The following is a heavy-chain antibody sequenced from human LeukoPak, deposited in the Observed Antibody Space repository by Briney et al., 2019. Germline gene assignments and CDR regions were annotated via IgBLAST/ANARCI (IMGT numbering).Heavy chain of an antibody. CDR1: GYTFINYA. CDR2: INAGNGNT. J-gene: IGHJ4*02. CDR3: ARGPRAAADDY. D-gene: IGHD6-13*01. V-gene: IGHV1-3*01. Sequence: ASVKVSCKASGYTFINYAINWGRQAPGQRPEWIGWINAGNGNTIYSQKFQGRVTITRDTSASTAYMELSSLTSEDTGIYYCARGPRAAADDYWGQGTLVTVSS.